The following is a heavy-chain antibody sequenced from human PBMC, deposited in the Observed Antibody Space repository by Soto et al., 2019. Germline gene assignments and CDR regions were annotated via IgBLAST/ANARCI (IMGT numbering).Heavy chain of an antibody. J-gene: IGHJ6*03. CDR1: GFTFSDYY. V-gene: IGHV3-11*01. CDR3: ASARSKGSSTSSYYMDF. D-gene: IGHD2-2*01. CDR2: ISSSGSTI. Sequence: QVQLVESGGGLVKPGGSLRLSCAASGFTFSDYYMSWIRQAPGKGLEWVSYISSSGSTIYYADSVKGRFTISRDNAKNSLNLQMNSLRAEDTAVYYCASARSKGSSTSSYYMDFWGKVTTVTVSS.